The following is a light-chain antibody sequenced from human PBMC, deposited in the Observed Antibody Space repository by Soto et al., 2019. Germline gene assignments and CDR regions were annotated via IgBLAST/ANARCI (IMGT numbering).Light chain of an antibody. J-gene: IGKJ4*01. CDR1: QSVSSSY. CDR2: GAS. CDR3: QQYGSSPLLT. Sequence: EIVLTQSPGTLSLSPGERATLSCRASQSVSSSYLAWYQQKPGQAPRLLIYGASIRATGIPDRLSGSGSGTDFSLTISRLEPEDFAVYYCQQYGSSPLLTFGGGTKVELK. V-gene: IGKV3-20*01.